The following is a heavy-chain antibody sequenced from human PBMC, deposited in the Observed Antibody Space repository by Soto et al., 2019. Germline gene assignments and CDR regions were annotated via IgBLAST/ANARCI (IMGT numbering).Heavy chain of an antibody. J-gene: IGHJ6*02. CDR1: GFTFSSYG. Sequence: EVQLLESGGGLVQPGGSLRLSCAASGFTFSSYGMSWVRQAPGKGLEWVSAISGSGGSTYYADSVKGRFTISRDNSKNTLYLQMNSLRAEDTAVYYCAKESGSYIHGYYYYYGMDVWGQGTTVTVSS. CDR2: ISGSGGST. V-gene: IGHV3-23*01. D-gene: IGHD1-26*01. CDR3: AKESGSYIHGYYYYYGMDV.